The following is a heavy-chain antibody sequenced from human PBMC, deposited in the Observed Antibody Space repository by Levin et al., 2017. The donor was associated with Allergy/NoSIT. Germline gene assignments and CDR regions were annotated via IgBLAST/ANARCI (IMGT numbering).Heavy chain of an antibody. D-gene: IGHD1-1*01. Sequence: GGSLRLSCAASGFTFRIYGMHWVRQAPGKGLTWVAFIWNDGTNKYYADSVEGRFTISRDNSRNTVSLQMNSLGAEDAGVYYCARAGYNDYRVPYYAMELWGQGATVTVTS. CDR2: IWNDGTNK. V-gene: IGHV3-33*01. J-gene: IGHJ6*02. CDR1: GFTFRIYG. CDR3: ARAGYNDYRVPYYAMEL.